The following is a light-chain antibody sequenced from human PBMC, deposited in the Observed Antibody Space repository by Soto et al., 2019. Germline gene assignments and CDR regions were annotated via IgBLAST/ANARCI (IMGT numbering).Light chain of an antibody. CDR3: QQRSNWALLT. J-gene: IGKJ4*01. CDR2: DAS. CDR1: QSVSSY. V-gene: IGKV3-11*01. Sequence: EIVLTQSPATLSLSPGERAILSCRASQSVSSYLAWYQEKPGQAPRLLIYDASNRATGSPARFSGSGSGTDFTLTISSLEPQDFSVYYCQQRSNWALLTFGGGTNEE.